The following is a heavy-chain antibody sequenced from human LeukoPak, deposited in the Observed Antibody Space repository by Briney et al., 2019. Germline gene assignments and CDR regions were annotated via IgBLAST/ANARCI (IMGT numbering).Heavy chain of an antibody. CDR3: ARGGVAAAGYYHYYYMDV. CDR2: IYYTGST. Sequence: SETLSLTCTVSGGSISSYYWSWIRQPPGKGLEWIGYIYYTGSTNYNPSLKSRVTISIDTSKYEVSLKVNAVTAAGTAVYYCARGGVAAAGYYHYYYMDVWGKGTTVTISS. V-gene: IGHV4-59*01. J-gene: IGHJ6*03. D-gene: IGHD6-13*01. CDR1: GGSISSYY.